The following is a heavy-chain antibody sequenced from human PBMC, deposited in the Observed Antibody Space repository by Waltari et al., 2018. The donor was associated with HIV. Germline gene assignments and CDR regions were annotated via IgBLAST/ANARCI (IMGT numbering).Heavy chain of an antibody. CDR1: GCTFSRYG. V-gene: IGHV3-33*01. CDR3: ARDRSSSWYGKDYYYFGMDV. J-gene: IGHJ6*02. Sequence: QVQVVQSGGGVVQPGRSLRRSCSGAGCTFSRYGMTWVRQAPGKGLEWVALIWYDGSNKYYADSVKGRFAISRDNSKNTVYLQMNSLRAEDTAVYYCARDRSSSWYGKDYYYFGMDVWGQGTTVTVSS. CDR2: IWYDGSNK. D-gene: IGHD6-13*01.